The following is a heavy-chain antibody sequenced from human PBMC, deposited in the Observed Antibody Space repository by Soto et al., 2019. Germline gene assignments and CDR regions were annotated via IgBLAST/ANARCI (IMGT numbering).Heavy chain of an antibody. J-gene: IGHJ4*02. CDR1: GGSFSSGGYY. V-gene: IGHV4-31*03. Sequence: QLQLQESGPGLVKPSQTLSLACTVSGGSFSSGGYYWSSIRQLPGKGLEWIGYIYYSGSTYYNPSLKSRFTISLDTSKNQFSLKLSSVTAADTAVYYCARATSFSGHHGYWGQGTLVTVSS. CDR3: ARATSFSGHHGY. CDR2: IYYSGST. D-gene: IGHD2-8*02.